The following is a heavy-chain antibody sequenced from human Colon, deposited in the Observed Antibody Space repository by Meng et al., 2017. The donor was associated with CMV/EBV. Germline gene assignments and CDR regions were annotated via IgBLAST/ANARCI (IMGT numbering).Heavy chain of an antibody. V-gene: IGHV1-8*01. CDR2: MNPNSGNT. CDR3: ARGDIVVVPAAMAYYYGMDV. D-gene: IGHD2-2*01. J-gene: IGHJ6*02. CDR1: TSYD. Sequence: TSYDINRVRQATGQGLEWMGWMNPNSGNTGYAQKFQGRVTMTRNTSISTAYMELSSLRSEDTAVYYCARGDIVVVPAAMAYYYGMDVWGQGTTVTVSS.